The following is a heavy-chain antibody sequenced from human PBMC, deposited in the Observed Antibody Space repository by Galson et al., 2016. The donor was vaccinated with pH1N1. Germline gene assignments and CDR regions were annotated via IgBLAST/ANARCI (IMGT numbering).Heavy chain of an antibody. CDR3: AREGERDVDRTYYFDY. CDR1: GGSISSAFYY. V-gene: IGHV4-31*03. J-gene: IGHJ4*02. CDR2: IYYSGST. Sequence: TLSLTCTVSGGSISSAFYYWSWIRQHPGKGLEWIGYIYYSGSTYYNPSLKSRVTIAVDTSKNQFSLKLSSVTAADTAVYYCAREGERDVDRTYYFDYWGQGTLVTVSS. D-gene: IGHD3-16*01.